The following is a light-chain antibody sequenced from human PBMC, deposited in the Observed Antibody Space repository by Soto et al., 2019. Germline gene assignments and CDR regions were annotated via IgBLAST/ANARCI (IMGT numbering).Light chain of an antibody. CDR1: SSDVGGYNY. Sequence: QSALTQPASVSGSPGQSITLSCTGTSSDVGGYNYVSWYQQYPGKAPQLMIYDVSKRPSGVPDRFSGSKSGNTASLTISGLQAEDEADYYCCSYAGSYVYVFGTGTKLTVL. CDR3: CSYAGSYVYV. CDR2: DVS. J-gene: IGLJ1*01. V-gene: IGLV2-11*01.